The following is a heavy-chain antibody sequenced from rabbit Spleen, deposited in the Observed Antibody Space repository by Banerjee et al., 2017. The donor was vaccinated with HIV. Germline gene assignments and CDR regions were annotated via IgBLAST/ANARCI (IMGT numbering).Heavy chain of an antibody. CDR1: GFSLSSNA. CDR2: INTATGKA. Sequence: QSLEESGGGLVKPGASLTLTCTVSGFSLSSNAMCWVRQAPGKGLEWIGCINTATGKAVYASWAKGRFTISKTSSTTVTLQMTSLTAADTATYFCARDLAGVIGWNFNLWGPGTLVTVS. V-gene: IGHV1S40*01. CDR3: ARDLAGVIGWNFNL. D-gene: IGHD4-1*01. J-gene: IGHJ4*01.